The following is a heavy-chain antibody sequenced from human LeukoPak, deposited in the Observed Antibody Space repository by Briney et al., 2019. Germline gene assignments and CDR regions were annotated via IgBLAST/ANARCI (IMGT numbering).Heavy chain of an antibody. D-gene: IGHD3-22*01. CDR1: GVSISSSNSY. V-gene: IGHV4-39*07. Sequence: SETLSLTCTVSGVSISSSNSYWGWIRQPPGKGLEWIGSIYYSGNTYYNASLKSQVSISIDTSKNQFSLRLTSVTAADTAVYYCASTWLLDSSGYMGYFDYWGQGTLVTVSS. CDR2: IYYSGNT. J-gene: IGHJ4*02. CDR3: ASTWLLDSSGYMGYFDY.